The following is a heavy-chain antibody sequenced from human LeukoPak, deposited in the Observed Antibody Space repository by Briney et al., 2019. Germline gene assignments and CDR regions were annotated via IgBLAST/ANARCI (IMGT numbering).Heavy chain of an antibody. CDR2: IYTSGST. Sequence: SETLSLTCTVSGGSISSGSYYWSWIRQPAGKGLEWIGRIYTSGSTNYNPSLKSRVTISVDTSKNQFSLKLSSVTAADTAVYYGARSRAYSYYDFWSGSPTLDYWGQGTLVTVSS. CDR1: GGSISSGSYY. D-gene: IGHD3-3*01. V-gene: IGHV4-61*02. CDR3: ARSRAYSYYDFWSGSPTLDY. J-gene: IGHJ4*02.